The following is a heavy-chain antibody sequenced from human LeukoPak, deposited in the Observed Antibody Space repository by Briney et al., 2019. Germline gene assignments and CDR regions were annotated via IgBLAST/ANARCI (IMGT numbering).Heavy chain of an antibody. CDR3: ASSYGIAVAMSSFDY. V-gene: IGHV4-39*01. D-gene: IGHD6-19*01. CDR2: IYYSGST. Sequence: PSETLSLTCTVSGGSISSSSYYWGWIRQPPGKGLEWIGSIYYSGSTYYNPSLKSRVTISVDTSKNQFSLKLSSVTAADTAVYYCASSYGIAVAMSSFDYWGQGTLVTVSS. J-gene: IGHJ4*02. CDR1: GGSISSSSYY.